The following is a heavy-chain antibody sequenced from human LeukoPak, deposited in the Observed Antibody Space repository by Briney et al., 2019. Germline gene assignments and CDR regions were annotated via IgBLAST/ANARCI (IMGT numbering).Heavy chain of an antibody. CDR2: ISAYNGNT. D-gene: IGHD5-24*01. Sequence: AASVKVSCKASGYTFTSYGITWGRQAPGQGREWMGWISAYNGNTNYAQKLQGRVTMTTDTSTSTAYMELRSLRSDDTAVYYCARASPVEIVAFDIWGQGTMVTVSS. CDR1: GYTFTSYG. V-gene: IGHV1-18*01. CDR3: ARASPVEIVAFDI. J-gene: IGHJ3*02.